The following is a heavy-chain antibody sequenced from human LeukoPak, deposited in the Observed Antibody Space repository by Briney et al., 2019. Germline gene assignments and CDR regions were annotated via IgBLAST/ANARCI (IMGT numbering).Heavy chain of an antibody. D-gene: IGHD2/OR15-2a*01. Sequence: ASVKVSCKASGFTFTSSAVQWVRQARGQRLEWIGWIVVGSGNTNYAQKFKERVTITRDMSTSTAYMELSSLRSEDTAVYYCAADQGHRGEYYMDVWAKGPRSPSP. CDR2: IVVGSGNT. CDR1: GFTFTSSA. CDR3: AADQGHRGEYYMDV. J-gene: IGHJ6*03. V-gene: IGHV1-58*01.